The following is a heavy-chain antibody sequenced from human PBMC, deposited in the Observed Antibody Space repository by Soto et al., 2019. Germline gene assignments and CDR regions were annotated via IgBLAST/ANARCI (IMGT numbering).Heavy chain of an antibody. CDR2: IYYSGST. Sequence: SETLSLTCTVXGGSISSGDYYWSWIRQPPGKGLEWIGYIYYSGSTYYNPSLKSRVPISVDTSKNQFSLKLSSVTAADTAVYYCATFGVDYRDPGVLDDWGQRTLVTVSS. J-gene: IGHJ4*02. CDR3: ATFGVDYRDPGVLDD. V-gene: IGHV4-30-4*01. D-gene: IGHD4-4*01. CDR1: GGSISSGDYY.